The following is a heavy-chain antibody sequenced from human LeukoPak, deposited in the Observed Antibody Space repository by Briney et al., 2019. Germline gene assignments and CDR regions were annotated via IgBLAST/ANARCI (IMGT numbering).Heavy chain of an antibody. CDR1: GGSINNSY. D-gene: IGHD1-26*01. J-gene: IGHJ6*04. V-gene: IGHV4-59*08. Sequence: PWETLCLTCTVSGGSINNSYWSWVRQPPGKGLEWIGYTSYSGSTDYNPSLKSRVTMSVDTSTDQFSLRLISVTAADTAVYYCARTVSGDYYGMDVWGEGTAVTVSS. CDR2: TSYSGST. CDR3: ARTVSGDYYGMDV.